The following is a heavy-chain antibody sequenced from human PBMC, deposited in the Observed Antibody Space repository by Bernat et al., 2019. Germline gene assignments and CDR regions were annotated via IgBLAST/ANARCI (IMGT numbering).Heavy chain of an antibody. CDR3: ARDGLTVVTPTIYSTGAFDI. V-gene: IGHV3-33*01. J-gene: IGHJ3*02. Sequence: QVQLVESGGGVVQPGRSLRLSCAASGFTFSSYGMHWVRQAPGKGLERVAVIWYDGRNKYYAASVKGRFTISRDNSKNTLYLQMNSLRAEDTAVYYCARDGLTVVTPTIYSTGAFDIWGQGTMVTVSS. CDR1: GFTFSSYG. D-gene: IGHD4-23*01. CDR2: IWYDGRNK.